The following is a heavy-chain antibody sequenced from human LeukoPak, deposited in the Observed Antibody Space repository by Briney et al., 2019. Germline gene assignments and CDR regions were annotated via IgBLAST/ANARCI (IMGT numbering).Heavy chain of an antibody. Sequence: SQTLSLTCTVSGGSISSGGYYWSWIRQHPGTGLEWIGYIYYGGSTYYNPSLKSRVTISVDTSKNQFSLKLSSVTAADTAVYYCASGYSYGHYFDYWGQGTLVTVSS. D-gene: IGHD5-18*01. J-gene: IGHJ4*02. V-gene: IGHV4-31*03. CDR2: IYYGGST. CDR1: GGSISSGGYY. CDR3: ASGYSYGHYFDY.